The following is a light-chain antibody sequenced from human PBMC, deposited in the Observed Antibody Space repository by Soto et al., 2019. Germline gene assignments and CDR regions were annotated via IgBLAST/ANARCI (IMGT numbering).Light chain of an antibody. V-gene: IGKV1-9*01. CDR3: QQLNSYVFA. CDR2: AAS. CDR1: QDVSSY. Sequence: DIQLTQSPSFLSASVVDRVTITCRASQDVSSYLAWYQQKPGKATNLLIYAASTLRSGVPSRFSGSGSETEFTLTISSLQPEDFATYYCQQLNSYVFAFGPGTKVDIK. J-gene: IGKJ3*01.